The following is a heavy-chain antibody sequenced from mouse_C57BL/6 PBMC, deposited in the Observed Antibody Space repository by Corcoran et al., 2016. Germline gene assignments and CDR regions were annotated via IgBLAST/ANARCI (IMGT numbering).Heavy chain of an antibody. Sequence: EVQLQQSGPELVKPGASVKISCKASGYTFTDYYMNWVKQSHGKSLEWIGDINPNNGGTSYNQKFKGKATLTVDKSSSTAYMELRSLTSEDSAVYYCSSMVTTGYFDVWGTGTTVTVSS. D-gene: IGHD2-2*01. CDR1: GYTFTDYY. V-gene: IGHV1-26*01. J-gene: IGHJ1*03. CDR2: INPNNGGT. CDR3: SSMVTTGYFDV.